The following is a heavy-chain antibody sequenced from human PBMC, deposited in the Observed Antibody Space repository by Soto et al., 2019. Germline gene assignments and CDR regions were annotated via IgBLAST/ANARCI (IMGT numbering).Heavy chain of an antibody. Sequence: PGGSLRLSCAASGFTFSSYWMHWVRQAPGKGLVWVSRINSDGSSTSYADSVKGRFTISRDNAKNTLYLQMNSLRAEDTAVYYCARARGLKTGYYHFDYWGQGTLVTVSS. CDR1: GFTFSSYW. CDR3: ARARGLKTGYYHFDY. CDR2: INSDGSST. D-gene: IGHD3-9*01. J-gene: IGHJ4*02. V-gene: IGHV3-74*01.